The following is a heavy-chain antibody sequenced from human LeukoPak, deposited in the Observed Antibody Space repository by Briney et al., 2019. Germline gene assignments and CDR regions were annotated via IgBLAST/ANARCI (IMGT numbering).Heavy chain of an antibody. V-gene: IGHV3-30*18. CDR2: ISYDGSNK. CDR1: GFTFSSYG. CDR3: AKDPGGDYGDYYFDY. Sequence: PGGSLRLSCAASGFTFSSYGMHWVRQAPGKGLEWVAVISYDGSNKYYADSVKGRFTISRDNSKNTLYLQMNSLRAEDTAVYYCAKDPGGDYGDYYFDYWGQGTLVTVSS. D-gene: IGHD4-17*01. J-gene: IGHJ4*02.